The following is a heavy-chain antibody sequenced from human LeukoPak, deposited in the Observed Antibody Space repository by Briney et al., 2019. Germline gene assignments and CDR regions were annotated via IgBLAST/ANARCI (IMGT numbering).Heavy chain of an antibody. CDR1: GFTFSSYA. CDR3: AKFYDNAGYHYFDY. V-gene: IGHV3-23*01. J-gene: IGHJ4*02. CDR2: ISGSGGRT. Sequence: PGGSLRLSCAASGFTFSSYAMSWVRQAPGKGLEWVSGISGSGGRTYYADSVKGRFTISRDNSKNTLYLQINSLRAGDTAVYYCAKFYDNAGYHYFDYWGQGTLVTVSS. D-gene: IGHD3-22*01.